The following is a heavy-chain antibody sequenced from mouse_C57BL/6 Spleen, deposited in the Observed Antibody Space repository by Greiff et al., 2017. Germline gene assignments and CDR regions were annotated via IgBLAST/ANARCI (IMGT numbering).Heavy chain of an antibody. V-gene: IGHV5-16*01. CDR1: GFTFSDYY. Sequence: EVHLVESEGGLVQPGSSMKLSCTASGFTFSDYYMAWVRQVPEKGLEWVANINYDGSSTYYLDSLKSRFIISRDNAKNMLYLQMSSRKSEDTATXYCAREGAGMGVFAMDYWGQGTSVTVSS. J-gene: IGHJ4*01. CDR3: AREGAGMGVFAMDY. D-gene: IGHD3-3*01. CDR2: INYDGSST.